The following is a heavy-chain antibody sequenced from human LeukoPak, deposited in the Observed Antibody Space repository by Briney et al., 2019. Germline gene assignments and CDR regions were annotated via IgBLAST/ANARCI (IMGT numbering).Heavy chain of an antibody. CDR3: AKDRSRVTACDY. Sequence: PGRSLRLSCAASGFTFSSYGMHWVRQAPGKGLEWVAVISYDGSNKYYADSVKGRFTISRDNSKNTLYLQMNSLRAEDTAVYYCAKDRSRVTACDYWGQGTLVTVSS. CDR2: ISYDGSNK. D-gene: IGHD4-11*01. J-gene: IGHJ4*02. V-gene: IGHV3-30*18. CDR1: GFTFSSYG.